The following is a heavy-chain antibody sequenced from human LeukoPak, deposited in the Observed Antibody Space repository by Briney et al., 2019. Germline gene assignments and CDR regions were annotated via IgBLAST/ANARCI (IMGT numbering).Heavy chain of an antibody. D-gene: IGHD2-15*01. CDR1: GFSFSTYS. J-gene: IGHJ4*02. V-gene: IGHV3-21*01. Sequence: GGSLRLSCAASGFSFSTYSMNWVRQAPGKGLEWVSSISSSSSYIYYADSVKGRFTISRDNAKNSLYLQMNSLRAEDTAVYYCARGVAALPVDYWGQGTLVTVSS. CDR3: ARGVAALPVDY. CDR2: ISSSSSYI.